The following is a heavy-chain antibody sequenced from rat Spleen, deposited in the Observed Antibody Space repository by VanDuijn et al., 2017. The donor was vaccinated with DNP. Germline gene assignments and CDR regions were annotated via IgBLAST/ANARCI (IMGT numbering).Heavy chain of an antibody. CDR1: GFTFSDYY. CDR3: ARGADGFDY. V-gene: IGHV5-20*01. Sequence: EVQLVESGGGLVQPGRSLKLSCAASGFTFSDYYMAWVRQAPTKGLEWVASISYDDVTYYRDSVKGRFTISRDNAKNTQYLQMDSLRSDDTATYYCARGADGFDYWGQGLMVTVSS. D-gene: IGHD1-6*01. CDR2: ISYDDVT. J-gene: IGHJ2*01.